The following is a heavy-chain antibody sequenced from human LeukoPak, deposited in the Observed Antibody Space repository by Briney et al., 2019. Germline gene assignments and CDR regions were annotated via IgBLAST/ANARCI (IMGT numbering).Heavy chain of an antibody. J-gene: IGHJ4*02. V-gene: IGHV4-39*01. Sequence: SETLSLTCTVSGGSISSTSYHWAWIRQPPGKGLEWIATVYYTGSAYYNPSLKSRVTISVDTSKSQFSLKLSSVTAADTAVYYCARQWDYSDSSGRALNYFDYWGQGTLVTVAS. CDR1: GGSISSTSYH. CDR3: ARQWDYSDSSGRALNYFDY. CDR2: VYYTGSA. D-gene: IGHD3-22*01.